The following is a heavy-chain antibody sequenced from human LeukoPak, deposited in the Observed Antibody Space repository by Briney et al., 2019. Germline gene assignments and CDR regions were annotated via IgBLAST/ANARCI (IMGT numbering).Heavy chain of an antibody. J-gene: IGHJ4*02. V-gene: IGHV4-39*01. CDR2: IGSSGHT. CDR1: GGSISGADYY. D-gene: IGHD5-24*01. CDR3: ARRKVYKDYFDY. Sequence: SGTLSLTCTVSGGSISGADYYCDWIRQSPGKGLEWIGTIGSSGHTYRNPSLKNRVTMSVDTSKNQFSLKLSSMAAADTAVFYCARRKVYKDYFDYWGRGTLVTVSS.